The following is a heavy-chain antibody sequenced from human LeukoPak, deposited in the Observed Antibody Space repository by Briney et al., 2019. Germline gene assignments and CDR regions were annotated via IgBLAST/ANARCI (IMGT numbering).Heavy chain of an antibody. V-gene: IGHV4-4*07. Sequence: SETLSLTCTVSGGSMSNYYWSWIRQPAGKGLEWIGRIYTSRSTNYNPSLKSRVTMSIDTSKNQFSLKLSSVTAADTAVYFCARDESEFDYWGQGTLVTVSS. CDR2: IYTSRST. CDR1: GGSMSNYY. J-gene: IGHJ4*02. CDR3: ARDESEFDY.